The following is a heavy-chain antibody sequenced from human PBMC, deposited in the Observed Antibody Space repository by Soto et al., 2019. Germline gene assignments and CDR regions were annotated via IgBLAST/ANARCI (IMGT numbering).Heavy chain of an antibody. D-gene: IGHD6-13*01. CDR3: AKGYSSSWYYGMDV. J-gene: IGHJ6*02. CDR2: ISYDGSTK. CDR1: GFTFSSYG. Sequence: QVQLVESGGGVVQPGRSLRLSCAASGFTFSSYGMHWVRQAPGKGLEWVAVISYDGSTKYYADSVKGRFTISRDNSKNTLYLQMNSLRAEDTAVYYCAKGYSSSWYYGMDVWGHGTTVTDSS. V-gene: IGHV3-30*18.